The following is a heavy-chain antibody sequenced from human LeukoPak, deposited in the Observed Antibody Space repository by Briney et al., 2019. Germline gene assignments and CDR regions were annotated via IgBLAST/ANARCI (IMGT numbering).Heavy chain of an antibody. V-gene: IGHV4-39*07. D-gene: IGHD3-3*01. CDR1: GGSIYSSNSY. CDR2: IFYGGST. J-gene: IGHJ5*02. CDR3: ARGDSIITIFGVALSGFDP. Sequence: SETLSLTCTVSGGSIYSSNSYWAWIRQPPGKGLEWIGSIFYGGSTFYNPSLKRRVTISVDTSKNQFSLNLTSVTAADTAVYYCARGDSIITIFGVALSGFDPWGQGTLVTVSS.